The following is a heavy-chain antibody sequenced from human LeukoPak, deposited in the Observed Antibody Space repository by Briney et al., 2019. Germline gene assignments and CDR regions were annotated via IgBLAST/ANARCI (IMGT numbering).Heavy chain of an antibody. V-gene: IGHV3-53*01. Sequence: GGSLRLSCAASGFTVSSNYMSWVRQAPGKGLEWVSVIYSGGSTYYADSVKGRFTISRDNSKNTLYLQMNSLRAEDTAAYYCARVTNWNYLVDYWGQGTLVTVSS. CDR1: GFTVSSNY. J-gene: IGHJ4*02. CDR2: IYSGGST. CDR3: ARVTNWNYLVDY. D-gene: IGHD1-7*01.